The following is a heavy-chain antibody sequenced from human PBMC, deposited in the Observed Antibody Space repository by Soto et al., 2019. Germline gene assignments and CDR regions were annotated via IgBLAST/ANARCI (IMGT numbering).Heavy chain of an antibody. D-gene: IGHD3-22*01. J-gene: IGHJ5*02. CDR2: IDPSDSYT. V-gene: IGHV5-10-1*01. CDR1: GYSFTWYW. CDR3: ARHKAFYYDSSGA. Sequence: GESLEIFCYGSGYSFTWYWNWWGRQMPGKGLEWMGRIDPSDSYTNYSASFQGRVTMSTDKSINTAYLQWSSLKASDSAMYYCARHKAFYYDSSGAWGQGSLVTVSS.